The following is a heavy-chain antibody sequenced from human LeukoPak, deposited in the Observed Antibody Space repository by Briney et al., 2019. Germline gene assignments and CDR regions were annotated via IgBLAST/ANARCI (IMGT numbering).Heavy chain of an antibody. D-gene: IGHD4-23*01. J-gene: IGHJ4*02. Sequence: SETLSLTCTVSGGSISSNSDYWVWIRPPPGKGLECIVSIYYGRTNYYNPPHKRRITISVNTYKKHFSLKLSSMTAADTAVYYSAKYAQSTTMATDWGEGTVVTVSS. CDR1: GGSISSNSDY. V-gene: IGHV4-39*02. CDR2: IYYGRTN. CDR3: AKYAQSTTMATD.